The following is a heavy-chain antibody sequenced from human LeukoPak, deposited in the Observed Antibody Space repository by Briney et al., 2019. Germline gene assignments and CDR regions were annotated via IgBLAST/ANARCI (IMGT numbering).Heavy chain of an antibody. V-gene: IGHV4-30-4*01. CDR1: GGSISSGDYY. Sequence: PSETLSLTCTVSGGSISSGDYYWSWIRQPPGKGLEWIGYIYYSGSTYYNPSLKSRVTISADTSKNQFSLKLSSVTAADTAVYYCARAHQLLPAYNWFDPWGQGTLVTVSS. J-gene: IGHJ5*02. CDR2: IYYSGST. D-gene: IGHD2-2*01. CDR3: ARAHQLLPAYNWFDP.